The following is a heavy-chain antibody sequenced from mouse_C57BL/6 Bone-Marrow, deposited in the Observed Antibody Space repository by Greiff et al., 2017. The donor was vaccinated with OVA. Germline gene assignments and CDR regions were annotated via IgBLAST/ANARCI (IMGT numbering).Heavy chain of an antibody. Sequence: EVKLMESGGGLVQPGGSLSLSCAASGFTFTDYYMSWVRQPPGKALEWLGFIRNKANGYTTEYSASVKGRFTISRDNSQSILYLQMNALRAEDSATYYCARYRGTTVVATSMDYWGQGTSVTVSS. CDR3: ARYRGTTVVATSMDY. CDR2: IRNKANGYTT. CDR1: GFTFTDYY. V-gene: IGHV7-3*01. D-gene: IGHD1-1*01. J-gene: IGHJ4*01.